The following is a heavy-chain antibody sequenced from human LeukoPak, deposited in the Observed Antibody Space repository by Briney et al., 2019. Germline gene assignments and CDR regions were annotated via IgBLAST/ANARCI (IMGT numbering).Heavy chain of an antibody. Sequence: ASVKVSCKASGYTFTSYGISWVRQAPGQGLEWMGWISAYNGNTNYAQKLQGRVTMTTDTSTSTAYMELRSLRSDDTAVYYCARGLPSYEYEYYDFWSGYFGGYYFDYWGQGTLVTVSS. J-gene: IGHJ4*02. CDR1: GYTFTSYG. D-gene: IGHD3-3*01. V-gene: IGHV1-18*01. CDR3: ARGLPSYEYEYYDFWSGYFGGYYFDY. CDR2: ISAYNGNT.